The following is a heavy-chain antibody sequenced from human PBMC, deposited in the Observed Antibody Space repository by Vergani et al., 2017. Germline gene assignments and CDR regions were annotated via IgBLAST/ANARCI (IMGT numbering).Heavy chain of an antibody. J-gene: IGHJ4*02. CDR3: ARGSCLGGSCYKPLFGY. D-gene: IGHD2-15*01. Sequence: QVQLQESGPGLVKPSQTLSLTCTVSGGSINRHNYYWSWIRQPAGKGLERMGRIHTSGSTNYNPSLKSRVTMSEDTSKNQFSLNLTSVTAADTAVYYCARGSCLGGSCYKPLFGYWGQGILVTVSS. V-gene: IGHV4-61*02. CDR1: GGSINRHNYY. CDR2: IHTSGST.